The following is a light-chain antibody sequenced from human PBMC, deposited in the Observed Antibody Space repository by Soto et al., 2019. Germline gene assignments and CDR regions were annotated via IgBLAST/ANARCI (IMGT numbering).Light chain of an antibody. J-gene: IGKJ1*01. CDR3: KQYGSSRT. Sequence: EIVLTQSPGTLSLSPGERATLSCRASQSVSSSYLAWYQQKPGQAPRLLIYGASSTATGIPDRFSGSGSGTDFTLTNSRLEPEDFAVYNCKQYGSSRTFGQETKVEMK. CDR2: GAS. CDR1: QSVSSSY. V-gene: IGKV3-20*01.